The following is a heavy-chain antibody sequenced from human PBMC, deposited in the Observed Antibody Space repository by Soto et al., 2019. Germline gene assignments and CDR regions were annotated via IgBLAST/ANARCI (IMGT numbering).Heavy chain of an antibody. CDR3: ARSLGSYAIDC. D-gene: IGHD6-19*01. CDR2: MSHIGIV. Sequence: QVLLQESGPGLVQPSGTLSLSCVVSGVSIGSNYYWGWVGQSPGKGLEWLGDMSHIGIVNYNPSLKSLVTISMAKSQNQSSLKLNSVTVADTSFYYCARSLGSYAIDCWGQGTLVIVSS. CDR1: GVSIGSNYY. V-gene: IGHV4-4*02. J-gene: IGHJ4*02.